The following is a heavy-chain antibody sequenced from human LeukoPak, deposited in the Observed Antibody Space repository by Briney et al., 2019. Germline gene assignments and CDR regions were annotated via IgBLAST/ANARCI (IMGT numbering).Heavy chain of an antibody. CDR1: GFTFSSYA. CDR2: ISGSGDRT. J-gene: IGHJ4*02. V-gene: IGHV3-23*01. Sequence: GGSLRLSCAASGFTFSSYAMGWIRQVPGKGLEWVSAISGSGDRTYYADSVKGRFTISRDNSKNTLYLQVNSLRAEDTAVYYCVKDIDYWGRGTLVTVSS. CDR3: VKDIDY.